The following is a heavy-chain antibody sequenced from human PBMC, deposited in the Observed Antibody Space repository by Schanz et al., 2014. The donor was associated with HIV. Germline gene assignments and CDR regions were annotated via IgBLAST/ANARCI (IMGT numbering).Heavy chain of an antibody. CDR1: GFTFSNYG. J-gene: IGHJ6*02. CDR3: AKTILRFLDWPNANGGMDV. CDR2: ISHDGGNK. D-gene: IGHD3-3*01. Sequence: QVQLVESGGGVVQPGRSLRLSCAASGFTFSNYGMHWVRQAPGKGLEWVAFISHDGGNKHYGDSVKGRFTISRDNSKNTLYLQMSSLREEDTAVYYCAKTILRFLDWPNANGGMDVWGLGTTVTVSS. V-gene: IGHV3-30*18.